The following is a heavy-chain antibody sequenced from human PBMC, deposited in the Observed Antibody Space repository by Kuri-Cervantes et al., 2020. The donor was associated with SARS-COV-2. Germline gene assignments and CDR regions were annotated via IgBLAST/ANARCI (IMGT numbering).Heavy chain of an antibody. CDR3: ARRELNLDWYFDL. J-gene: IGHJ2*01. Sequence: SETLSLTCTVSGGSISSYYWGWIRQPPGKGLEWIGGIYYSGSTYYNPSLKSRVTISVDTSKNQFSLKLSSVTAADTAVYYCARRELNLDWYFDLWGRGTLVTVSS. CDR1: GGSISSYY. D-gene: IGHD1-26*01. CDR2: IYYSGST. V-gene: IGHV4-39*01.